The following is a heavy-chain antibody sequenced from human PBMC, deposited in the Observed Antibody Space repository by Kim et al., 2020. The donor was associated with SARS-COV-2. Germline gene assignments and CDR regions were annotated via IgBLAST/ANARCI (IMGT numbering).Heavy chain of an antibody. CDR3: AKKVVPAAGYYYYGMDV. Sequence: GGSLRLSCAASGFTFSSYAMSWVRQAPGKGLEWVSGISGSGTTTYYADSVKGRFTISRDNSKNTLYLQMNSLRAEDTAVYYCAKKVVPAAGYYYYGMDVWGQGTTVTVSS. J-gene: IGHJ6*02. CDR1: GFTFSSYA. D-gene: IGHD2-2*01. V-gene: IGHV3-23*01. CDR2: ISGSGTTT.